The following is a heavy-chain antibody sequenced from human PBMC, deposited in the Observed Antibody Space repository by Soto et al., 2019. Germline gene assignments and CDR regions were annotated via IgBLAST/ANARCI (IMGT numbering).Heavy chain of an antibody. Sequence: EVQLLESGGGLLQPGGSLRLSCTASGFTFSNYAMTWVRQAPGKGLAWVSTITGSGGGTYYADSVKGRFTISRDNSKNTLFLQMPNVRADDTAVYYCAKEMIASTVADFFDYWGQGTLVTVSS. V-gene: IGHV3-23*01. CDR2: ITGSGGGT. D-gene: IGHD6-19*01. CDR1: GFTFSNYA. CDR3: AKEMIASTVADFFDY. J-gene: IGHJ4*02.